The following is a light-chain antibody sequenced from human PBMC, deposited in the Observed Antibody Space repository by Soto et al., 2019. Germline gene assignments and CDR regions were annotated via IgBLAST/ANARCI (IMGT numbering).Light chain of an antibody. CDR2: GAS. V-gene: IGKV3-20*01. CDR1: QYVTSTY. Sequence: EIVLTQSPGTLSLSPGERATLSCRASQYVTSTYLAWYQHKPGQAPRLLIYGASNRATGIPDRFSGSGSGTDFTLTISRLEPEDFALYYYQQYGSSPPWTFGQGTKVEIK. CDR3: QQYGSSPPWT. J-gene: IGKJ1*01.